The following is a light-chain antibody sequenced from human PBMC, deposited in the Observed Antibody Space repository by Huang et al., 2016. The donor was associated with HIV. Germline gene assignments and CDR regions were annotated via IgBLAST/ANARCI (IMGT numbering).Light chain of an antibody. Sequence: AIRMTQSPSSLSASTGDRVSITCRASQSISDYLAWYQQGPGKAPKHLMYCASTLQSGVPSRFSGNGSGTDFTLTISCLQSEDFATYYCQQYYNYPITFGGGTKVEIK. CDR1: QSISDY. V-gene: IGKV1-8*01. J-gene: IGKJ4*01. CDR2: CAS. CDR3: QQYYNYPIT.